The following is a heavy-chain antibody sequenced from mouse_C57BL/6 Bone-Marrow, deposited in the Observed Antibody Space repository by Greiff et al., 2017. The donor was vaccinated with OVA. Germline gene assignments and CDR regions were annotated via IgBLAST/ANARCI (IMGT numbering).Heavy chain of an antibody. CDR1: GFTFSSYA. CDR3: ARDLDYSNSDYAMDY. V-gene: IGHV5-4*01. D-gene: IGHD2-5*01. CDR2: ISDGGSYT. Sequence: EVKLVESGGGLVKPGGSLKLSCAASGFTFSSYAMSWVRQTPEKRLEWVATISDGGSYTYYPDNVKGRFTISRDNAKNNLYLQMSHLKSEDTAMYYCARDLDYSNSDYAMDYWGQGTSVTVSS. J-gene: IGHJ4*01.